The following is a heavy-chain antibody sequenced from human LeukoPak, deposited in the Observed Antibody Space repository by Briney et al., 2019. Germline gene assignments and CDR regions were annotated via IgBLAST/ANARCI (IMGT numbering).Heavy chain of an antibody. CDR3: ARSRDGYNPWDY. Sequence: SETLSLTCTVAGASVTNRSYYWSWIRQPPGKGLEWIGYIYYSGSTNYNPSLKSRVTISVDTSKNQFSLKLSSVTAADTAVYYCARSRDGYNPWDYWGQGTLVTVSS. D-gene: IGHD5-24*01. CDR1: GASVTNRSYY. CDR2: IYYSGST. J-gene: IGHJ4*02. V-gene: IGHV4-61*01.